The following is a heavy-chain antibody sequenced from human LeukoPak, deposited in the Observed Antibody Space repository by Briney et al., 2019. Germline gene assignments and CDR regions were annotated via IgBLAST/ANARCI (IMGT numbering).Heavy chain of an antibody. CDR1: ASTFTTYG. Sequence: PGGSLRLSCTASASTFTTYGFHWVRQAPGKGLEWVALIWADGSNQFSADSVKGRFTISRDNSKNTLYLQMNSLRAEDTAVYYCARDRGSYYGYYYYGMDVWGQGTTVTVSS. V-gene: IGHV3-33*01. CDR3: ARDRGSYYGYYYYGMDV. J-gene: IGHJ6*02. D-gene: IGHD1-26*01. CDR2: IWADGSNQ.